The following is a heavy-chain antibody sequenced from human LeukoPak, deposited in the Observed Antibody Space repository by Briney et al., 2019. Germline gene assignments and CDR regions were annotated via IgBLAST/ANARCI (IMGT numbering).Heavy chain of an antibody. CDR2: IYTSGST. Sequence: PSETLSLTCTVSGGSISSYYWSWIRQPPGKGLEWIGYIYTSGSTNYNPSLKSRVTISVDTSKNQFSLKLSSVTAADTAVYYCARQGPYPAPLMDVWGKGTTVTVSS. CDR3: ARQGPYPAPLMDV. V-gene: IGHV4-4*09. J-gene: IGHJ6*03. CDR1: GGSISSYY.